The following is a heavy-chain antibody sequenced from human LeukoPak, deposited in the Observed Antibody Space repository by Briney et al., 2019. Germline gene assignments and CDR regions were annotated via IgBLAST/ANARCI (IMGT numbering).Heavy chain of an antibody. CDR3: VKGGSRWYYFDY. CDR2: ISGGGGGI. V-gene: IGHV3-23*01. CDR1: GFTFNSYT. D-gene: IGHD6-13*01. J-gene: IGHJ4*02. Sequence: PGGSLRLSCAASGFTFNSYTMSWVRQAPGKGLEWVSAISGGGGGIYYADSVKGRFTISRDNSKNTLYLQMNSLRAEDTAVYYCVKGGSRWYYFDYWGQGTLVTVSS.